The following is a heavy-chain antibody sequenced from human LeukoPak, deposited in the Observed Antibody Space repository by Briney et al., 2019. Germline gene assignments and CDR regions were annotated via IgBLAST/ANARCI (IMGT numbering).Heavy chain of an antibody. D-gene: IGHD3-3*01. CDR1: GGSISSGGYS. J-gene: IGHJ6*02. CDR3: ARGTRFLAMNYYYYGMDV. V-gene: IGHV4-30-2*01. Sequence: SETLSLTCAVSGGSISSGGYSWSWIRQPPGKGLEWIGYIYHSGSTYYNPSLKSRVTISVDRFKNQFSLKLSSVTAADTAVYYCARGTRFLAMNYYYYGMDVWGQGTTVTVSS. CDR2: IYHSGST.